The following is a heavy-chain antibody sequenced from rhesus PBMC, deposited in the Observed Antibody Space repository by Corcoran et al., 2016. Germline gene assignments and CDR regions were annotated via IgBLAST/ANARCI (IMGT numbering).Heavy chain of an antibody. D-gene: IGHD3-16*01. Sequence: QVQLQEAGPAVVKPSETLSLTCAVSGGSISSSNWVSWTRQSPGKGLEWIGGIYGSGGSTEYNPSLKSRVTISIDTSKNQFSLKLSSVTAADTAVYYCARLGDYILYYFDYWGQGVLVTVSS. V-gene: IGHV4-93*02. J-gene: IGHJ4*01. CDR3: ARLGDYILYYFDY. CDR1: GGSISSSNW. CDR2: IYGSGGST.